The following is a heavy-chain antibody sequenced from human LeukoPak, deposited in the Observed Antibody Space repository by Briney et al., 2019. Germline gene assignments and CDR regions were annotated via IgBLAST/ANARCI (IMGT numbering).Heavy chain of an antibody. J-gene: IGHJ5*02. D-gene: IGHD3-3*01. Sequence: SETLSLTCTVSGGSISSYYWSWIRQPPGKGLEWIGYIYYSGSTNYNPSLKSRVTISVDTSKNQFSLKLSSVTAADTAVYYCARTTYYDFWSGYYTYNWFDPWGQGTLVTVSS. CDR1: GGSISSYY. CDR2: IYYSGST. V-gene: IGHV4-59*01. CDR3: ARTTYYDFWSGYYTYNWFDP.